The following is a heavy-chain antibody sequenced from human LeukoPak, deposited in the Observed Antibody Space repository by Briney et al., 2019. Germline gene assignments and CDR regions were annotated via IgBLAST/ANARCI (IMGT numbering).Heavy chain of an antibody. CDR1: GGTFSSYA. D-gene: IGHD3-9*01. CDR2: IIPIFGTA. Sequence: GASVKVSCKASGGTFSSYAISWVRQAPGQGLEWMGGIIPIFGTANYAQKFQGRVTITADESTSTAYMELSSLRSEDTAVYYCASDEGYDILTANYFDYWGQGTLVTVSS. CDR3: ASDEGYDILTANYFDY. J-gene: IGHJ4*02. V-gene: IGHV1-69*13.